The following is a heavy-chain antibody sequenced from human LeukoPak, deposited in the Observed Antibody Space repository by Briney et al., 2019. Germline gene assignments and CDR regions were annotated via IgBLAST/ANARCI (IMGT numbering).Heavy chain of an antibody. CDR2: ISSSGSTI. CDR3: AELGITMIGGV. J-gene: IGHJ6*04. Sequence: PGGSLRLSCAASGFTFSNYDMNWLRQAPGKGLEWVSYISSSGSTIYYADSVKGRFTISRDNAKNSLYLQMNSLRAEDTAVYYCAELGITMIGGVWGKGTTVTISS. CDR1: GFTFSNYD. V-gene: IGHV3-48*03. D-gene: IGHD3-10*02.